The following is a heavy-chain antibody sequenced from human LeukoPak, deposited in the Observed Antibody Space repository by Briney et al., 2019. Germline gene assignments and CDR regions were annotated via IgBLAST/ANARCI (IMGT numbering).Heavy chain of an antibody. CDR2: IYTAGST. D-gene: IGHD4-17*01. CDR1: GGSFSGYY. CDR3: ARDLFTVKAFDI. Sequence: PSETLSLTCAVYGGSFSGYYWSWIRQPAGKGLEWIGRIYTAGSTNCNPSLKSRVTMSVDTSKNQFSLKLSSVTAADTAVYYCARDLFTVKAFDIWGQGTMVTVSS. V-gene: IGHV4-4*07. J-gene: IGHJ3*02.